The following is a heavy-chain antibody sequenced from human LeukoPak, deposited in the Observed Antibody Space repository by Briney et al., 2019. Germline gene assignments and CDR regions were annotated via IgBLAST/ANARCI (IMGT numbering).Heavy chain of an antibody. CDR1: GFTFSSYS. J-gene: IGHJ4*02. CDR3: ATYYGGNSACDY. Sequence: GGSLRLVCAASGFTFSSYSMNWVRQAPGKGLEWVSYITSSSSSTIYYADSVKGRFTISRDNAKNSLYLQMNSLRAEDTAVYYCATYYGGNSACDYWGQGTLVTVSS. D-gene: IGHD4-23*01. V-gene: IGHV3-48*01. CDR2: ITSSSSSTI.